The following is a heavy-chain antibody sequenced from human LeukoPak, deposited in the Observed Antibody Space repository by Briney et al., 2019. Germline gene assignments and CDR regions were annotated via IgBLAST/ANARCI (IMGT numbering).Heavy chain of an antibody. D-gene: IGHD3-3*01. CDR2: IYSSGNT. Sequence: SKTLSLTCTVSGGSINNYYWSWIRQPAGKGLEWIGRIYSSGNTNYNPSLKSRVTVSVDTSNNHFSLKLTSVTAADTAVYYCARSGGSSSYTAFDYWGQGTLVTVSS. CDR3: ARSGGSSSYTAFDY. J-gene: IGHJ4*02. CDR1: GGSINNYY. V-gene: IGHV4-4*07.